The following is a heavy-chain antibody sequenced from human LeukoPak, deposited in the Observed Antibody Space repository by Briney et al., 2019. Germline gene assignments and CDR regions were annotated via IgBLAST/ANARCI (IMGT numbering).Heavy chain of an antibody. D-gene: IGHD3-16*01. V-gene: IGHV3-23*01. Sequence: GGSLRLSCVASGFTFSSYAMSWVRETPGRGLEWVARLRGNGDALYSDSVTGPFTLSRHASRHTLYLQLNKLRLEDTAIYYCAKASWVSTADAVLWGQGTVVTVSS. CDR1: GFTFSSYA. J-gene: IGHJ4*02. CDR2: LRGNGDA. CDR3: AKASWVSTADAVL.